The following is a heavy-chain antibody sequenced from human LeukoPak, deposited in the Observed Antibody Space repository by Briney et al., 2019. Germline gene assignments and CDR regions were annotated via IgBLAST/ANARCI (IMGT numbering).Heavy chain of an antibody. Sequence: SETLSLTCAVSGGSISSSGYSWSWIRQPPGKGLEWIGYIYHSGGTYYNPSLKSRVTISVDRSSNQFSLKLSSVTAADTAVYYCARVSKARLPHFDYWGQGTLVTVSS. V-gene: IGHV4-30-2*01. CDR1: GGSISSSGYS. D-gene: IGHD6-25*01. J-gene: IGHJ4*02. CDR2: IYHSGGT. CDR3: ARVSKARLPHFDY.